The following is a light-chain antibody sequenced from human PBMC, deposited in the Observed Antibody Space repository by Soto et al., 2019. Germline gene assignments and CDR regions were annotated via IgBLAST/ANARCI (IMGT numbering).Light chain of an antibody. V-gene: IGKV3-20*01. J-gene: IGKJ1*01. CDR1: QSVTNSY. CDR2: GAS. CDR3: QQYSATPVT. Sequence: EIVLTHSPDTLSLSQGERVTLSCRASQSVTNSYLAWYQLKPGQGPRLLIHGASSRATGTPDRFSGSGSGTDFTLTISRLDPEDVVVYYCQQYSATPVTFGQGTKVDIK.